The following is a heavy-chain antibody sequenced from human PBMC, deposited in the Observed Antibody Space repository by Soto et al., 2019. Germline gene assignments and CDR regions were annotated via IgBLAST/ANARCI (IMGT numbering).Heavy chain of an antibody. CDR3: ARLQSHGYSDH. J-gene: IGHJ5*02. CDR1: GGSISSGGYY. CDR2: IYYSGST. D-gene: IGHD5-12*01. Sequence: SETLSLTCTVSGGSISSGGYYWSWIRQHPGKGLEWIGYIYYSGSTYYNPSLKSRVTISVDTSKNQFALDLSSVTAADTAVYYCARLQSHGYSDHWGQGTLVTVSS. V-gene: IGHV4-31*03.